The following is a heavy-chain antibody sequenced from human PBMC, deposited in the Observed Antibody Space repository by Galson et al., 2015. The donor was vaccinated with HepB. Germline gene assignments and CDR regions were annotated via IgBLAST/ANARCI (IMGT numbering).Heavy chain of an antibody. CDR1: GGTFSSYA. J-gene: IGHJ5*02. Sequence: SVKVSCKASGGTFSSYAISWVRQAPGQGLEWMGGIIPIFGTANYAQKFQGRVTITADESTSTAYMELSSLRSEDTAVYYCAREGTAVAGTGSERPWGQGTLVTVSS. CDR3: AREGTAVAGTGSERP. D-gene: IGHD6-19*01. V-gene: IGHV1-69*13. CDR2: IIPIFGTA.